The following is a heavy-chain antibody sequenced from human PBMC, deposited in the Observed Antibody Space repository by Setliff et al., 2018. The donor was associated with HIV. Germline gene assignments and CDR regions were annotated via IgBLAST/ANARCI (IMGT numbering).Heavy chain of an antibody. J-gene: IGHJ5*02. CDR2: INHYGGT. V-gene: IGHV4-34*01. D-gene: IGHD3-10*01. Sequence: SETLSLTCAVYGGSFSGHFWNWIRQPPGKGLEWIGAINHYGGTNYNPSLKSRVTMSVDTSKNQFSLRLSSVTAADTAVYYCAREYYYGSGSSFDPWGQGTLVTVSS. CDR3: AREYYYGSGSSFDP. CDR1: GGSFSGHF.